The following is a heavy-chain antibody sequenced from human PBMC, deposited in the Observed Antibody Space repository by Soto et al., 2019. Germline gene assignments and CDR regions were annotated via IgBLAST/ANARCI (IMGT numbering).Heavy chain of an antibody. CDR3: ARGDNYGDYVDY. D-gene: IGHD4-17*01. CDR1: GGSISSGGYS. CDR2: IYHSGST. Sequence: SETLSLTCAVSGGSISSGGYSWSWIRQPPGKGMEWIGYIYHSGSTYYNPSLKSRVTISVDRSKNQFSLKLSSVTAADTAVYYCARGDNYGDYVDYWGQGTLVTVSS. J-gene: IGHJ4*02. V-gene: IGHV4-30-2*01.